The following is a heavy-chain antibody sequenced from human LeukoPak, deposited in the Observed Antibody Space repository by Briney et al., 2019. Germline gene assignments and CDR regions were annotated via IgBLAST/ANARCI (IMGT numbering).Heavy chain of an antibody. CDR1: GYTFTGYY. Sequence: ASVKVSCKASGYTFTGYYMHWVRQAPGKGLEWMGGFDPEDGETIYAQKFQGRVTMTEDTSTDTAYMELSSLRSEDTAVYYCATDRLREAATTYYYGMDVWGQGTTVTVSS. J-gene: IGHJ6*02. CDR2: FDPEDGET. D-gene: IGHD2-15*01. CDR3: ATDRLREAATTYYYGMDV. V-gene: IGHV1-24*01.